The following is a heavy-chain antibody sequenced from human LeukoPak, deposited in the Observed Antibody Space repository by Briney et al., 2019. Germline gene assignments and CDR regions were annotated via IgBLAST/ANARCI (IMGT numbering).Heavy chain of an antibody. CDR2: IYHSGST. D-gene: IGHD6-19*01. CDR3: ARVLYRIAVAGTEFDY. J-gene: IGHJ4*02. CDR1: GYSISSGYY. V-gene: IGHV4-38-2*01. Sequence: SETLSLTCAVSGYSISSGYYWGWIRQPPGKGLEWIGSIYHSGSTYYNSSLKSRVTISVDTSNNQFSLKMSSVTAADTAVYYCARVLYRIAVAGTEFDYWGQGTLVTVSS.